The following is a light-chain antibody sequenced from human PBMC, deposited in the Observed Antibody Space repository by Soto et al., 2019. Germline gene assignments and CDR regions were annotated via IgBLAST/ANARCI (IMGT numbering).Light chain of an antibody. CDR1: QSISTY. CDR3: QQSYSAPPIT. V-gene: IGKV1-39*01. J-gene: IGKJ5*01. CDR2: GAS. Sequence: DIQMTQSPSSLSASIGDRVTITCRASQSISTYLNWYQHKPGKAPKLLVYGASTLQSGVPSRFSGSGPGTDFTLTISSLQPEDFATYYCQQSYSAPPITFGQGTRLEIK.